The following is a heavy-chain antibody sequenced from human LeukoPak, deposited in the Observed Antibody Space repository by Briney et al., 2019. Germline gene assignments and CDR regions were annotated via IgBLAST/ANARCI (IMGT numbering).Heavy chain of an antibody. V-gene: IGHV4-4*08. J-gene: IGHJ5*02. CDR2: FYNSKNT. CDR1: GGSISTWY. D-gene: IGHD6-6*01. CDR3: TRDGSSRSLAT. Sequence: SETLSLTCTVSGGSISTWYWCWIRQPPGKGLEWLGWFYNSKNTNYNPSLKSRVTISVDTSKNQFSLRLTSVTAADTAVYYCTRDGSSRSLATWGQGNLVTVSS.